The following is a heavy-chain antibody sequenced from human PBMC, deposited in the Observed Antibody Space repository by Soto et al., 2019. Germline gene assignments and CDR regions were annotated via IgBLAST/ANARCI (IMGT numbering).Heavy chain of an antibody. CDR3: ARGVRYFDWLLYYYYGMDV. J-gene: IGHJ6*02. CDR1: GGSFSGYY. Sequence: SETLSLTCAVYGGSFSGYYWSWIRQPPGKXLEWIGEINHSGSTNYNPSLKSRVTISVDTSKNQFSLKLSSVTAADTAVYYCARGVRYFDWLLYYYYGMDVWGQGTTVTVFS. V-gene: IGHV4-34*01. CDR2: INHSGST. D-gene: IGHD3-9*01.